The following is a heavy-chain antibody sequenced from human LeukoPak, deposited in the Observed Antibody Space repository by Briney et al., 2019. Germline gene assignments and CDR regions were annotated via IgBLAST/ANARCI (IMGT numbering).Heavy chain of an antibody. J-gene: IGHJ6*04. CDR3: ARAYCSSTRCWGYYYGMDV. CDR1: GFRFRDSA. V-gene: IGHV3-33*01. CDR2: IWHDGTYK. D-gene: IGHD2-2*01. Sequence: PGGSLRLSCAASGFRFRDSAMHWVRQAPGKGLEWVSVIWHDGTYKYYVDSVKGRFTISRDDSKNTLYLQMNSLRAEDTAVYYCARAYCSSTRCWGYYYGMDVWGEGTTVTVSS.